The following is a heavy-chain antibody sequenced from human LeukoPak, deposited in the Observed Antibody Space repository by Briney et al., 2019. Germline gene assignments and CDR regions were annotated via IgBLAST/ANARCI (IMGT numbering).Heavy chain of an antibody. CDR2: IIPVLATA. CDR3: ARNGITVSDYYFDY. J-gene: IGHJ4*02. V-gene: IGHV1-69*13. Sequence: ASVKVSCKASGGTFNAYGISWVRQTPGQGLGWMGGIIPVLATAHYTQKFQGRVTITADESTSTVYMELSSLSSEDTAVYYCARNGITVSDYYFDYWGQGTLVSVSS. CDR1: GGTFNAYG. D-gene: IGHD6-19*01.